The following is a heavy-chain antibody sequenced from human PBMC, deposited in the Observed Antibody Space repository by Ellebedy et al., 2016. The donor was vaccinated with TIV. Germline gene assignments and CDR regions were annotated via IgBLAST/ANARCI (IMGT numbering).Heavy chain of an antibody. CDR2: VHYSGRT. CDR3: ARDGSGYHFFDQ. D-gene: IGHD5-12*01. CDR1: AASVTTSSFY. J-gene: IGHJ4*02. V-gene: IGHV4-39*02. Sequence: MPSETLSLTCPVSAASVTTSSFYWGWIRQSPGKGLEWIGSVHYSGRTYFNPSLKRRVSISTDTSKNHISLRLISVTAADTAVYFGARDGSGYHFFDQWGQGTLVTVSS.